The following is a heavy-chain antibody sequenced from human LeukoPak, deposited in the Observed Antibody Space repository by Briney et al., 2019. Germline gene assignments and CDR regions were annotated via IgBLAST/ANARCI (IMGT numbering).Heavy chain of an antibody. CDR2: IYHSGST. V-gene: IGHV4-38-2*01. CDR3: ARYDMTTKYYYGMDV. J-gene: IGHJ6*04. CDR1: GYSISSGYY. Sequence: SETLSLTCAVSGYSISSGYYWGWIRQPPGKGLVWIGSIYHSGSTYYNPSLKSRVTISVDTSKNQFSLKLSSVTAADTAVYYCARYDMTTKYYYGMDVWGKGTTVTVSS. D-gene: IGHD3-9*01.